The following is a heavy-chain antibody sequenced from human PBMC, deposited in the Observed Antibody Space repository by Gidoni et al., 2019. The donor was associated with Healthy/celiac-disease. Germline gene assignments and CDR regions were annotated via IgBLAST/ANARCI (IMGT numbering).Heavy chain of an antibody. CDR1: GFTFGDYA. J-gene: IGHJ6*03. Sequence: EVQLVESGGGLVQPGRSLRLSCTASGFTFGDYAMSWFRQAPGKGLEWVGFIRSKAYGGTTEYAASVKGRFTISRDDSKSIAYLQMNSLKTEDTAVYYCTRELGRAYYYYYMDVWGKGTTVTVSS. CDR2: IRSKAYGGTT. CDR3: TRELGRAYYYYYMDV. V-gene: IGHV3-49*03. D-gene: IGHD1-26*01.